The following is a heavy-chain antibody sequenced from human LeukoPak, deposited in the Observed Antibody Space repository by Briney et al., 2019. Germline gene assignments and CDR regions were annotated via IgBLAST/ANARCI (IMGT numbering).Heavy chain of an antibody. D-gene: IGHD3-22*01. CDR1: GFTFSGYW. J-gene: IGHJ4*02. Sequence: GGSLRLSCAASGFTFSGYWMNWVRQAPGKGLEWVANIKKEGSEKYYVDSVKGRFAISRDNAKNSLYLQMNSLRADDTAVYYCATDYYDSSGYYTGTYWGQGTLVTVSS. CDR3: ATDYYDSSGYYTGTY. CDR2: IKKEGSEK. V-gene: IGHV3-7*03.